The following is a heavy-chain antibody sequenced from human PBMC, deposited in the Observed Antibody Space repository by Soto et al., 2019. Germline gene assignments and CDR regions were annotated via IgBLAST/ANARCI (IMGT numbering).Heavy chain of an antibody. CDR1: GYTFTGYY. CDR2: IIPDSGAT. Sequence: ASVKVSCKASGYTFTGYYIHWVRQAPGQGLEWMGWIIPDSGATNYTQKFQGRVTMTRDTSFSTAYMELSSLRSDDTAVYYCATRYSYVHFWGQGTLVTVSS. J-gene: IGHJ4*02. CDR3: ATRYSYVHF. V-gene: IGHV1-2*02. D-gene: IGHD5-18*01.